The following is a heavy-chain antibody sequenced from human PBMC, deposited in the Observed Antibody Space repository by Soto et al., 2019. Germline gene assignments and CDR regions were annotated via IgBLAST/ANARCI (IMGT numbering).Heavy chain of an antibody. Sequence: QVQLQESGPGRVKPSQTLSLTCTVSGGSISSSGYYWSWIREHPGKGLEWIGYIYYSGTTYYSPSLKSRVTISVDTSKNQFSLKLSSVTAADTAVYYCARVGEIIGDHWGQGTLVTVSS. CDR1: GGSISSSGYY. CDR3: ARVGEIIGDH. CDR2: IYYSGTT. D-gene: IGHD3-10*01. J-gene: IGHJ5*02. V-gene: IGHV4-31*03.